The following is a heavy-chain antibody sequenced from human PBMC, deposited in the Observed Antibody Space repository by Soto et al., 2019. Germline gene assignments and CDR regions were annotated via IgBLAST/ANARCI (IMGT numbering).Heavy chain of an antibody. CDR2: IIPISDTT. D-gene: IGHD2-2*01. CDR1: GGTFSRYA. CDR3: ARLQGSRTRLEIYYYYYDGMGV. V-gene: IGHV1-69*01. J-gene: IGHJ6*02. Sequence: QEQLVQSGAEVKKPGSSVKVSCKASGGTFSRYAISWVRQAPGQGLDRMGGIIPISDTTNYAQKFQGRVTITADESTSTAYMEQSSLRSEDTAVYYCARLQGSRTRLEIYYYYYDGMGVWGQGTTVTVSS.